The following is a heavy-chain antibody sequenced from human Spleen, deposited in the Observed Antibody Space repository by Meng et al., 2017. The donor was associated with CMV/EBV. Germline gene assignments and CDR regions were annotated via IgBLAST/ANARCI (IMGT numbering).Heavy chain of an antibody. CDR1: GGSMGRGTYH. Sequence: TCTVSGGSMGRGTYHWAWIRQPPGKGLEWIGSIYYNGSTFYNPSLKSRVTISGDTSKNQFSLKVSSLTAADTAVYYCALTAVNWFDPWGHGTLVTVSS. CDR2: IYYNGST. D-gene: IGHD1-20*01. J-gene: IGHJ5*02. V-gene: IGHV4-39*07. CDR3: ALTAVNWFDP.